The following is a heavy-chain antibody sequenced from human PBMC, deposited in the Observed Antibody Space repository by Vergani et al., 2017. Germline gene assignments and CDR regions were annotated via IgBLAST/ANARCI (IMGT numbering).Heavy chain of an antibody. CDR3: ARGALWWLRQIDS. CDR2: IYYSGDT. D-gene: IGHD2-21*01. J-gene: IGHJ4*02. V-gene: IGHV4-59*01. CDR1: GDSLNTYY. Sequence: QVQLQESGPGLVKPSETLSLTCSVSGDSLNTYYWTWIRQPPGKGLEWIGYIYYSGDTKYKPSLKSRFTMSLDTSKNQFSLNLYSVTAADTAVYYCARGALWWLRQIDSWGQGTLVTVSS.